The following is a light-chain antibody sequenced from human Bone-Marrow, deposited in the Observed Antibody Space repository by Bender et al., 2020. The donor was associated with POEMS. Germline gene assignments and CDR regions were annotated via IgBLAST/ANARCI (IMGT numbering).Light chain of an antibody. J-gene: IGLJ2*01. CDR3: SSYTSNTVV. Sequence: QSALTQPASVSGSPGQSITLSCTGTNRDVGGYNLVSWYQQHPGGAPKLLIYEAVKRPSGVSNRFSASKSGNVASLTISGLQTEDEADYYCSSYTSNTVVFGGGTKLTVL. V-gene: IGLV2-14*02. CDR1: NRDVGGYNL. CDR2: EAV.